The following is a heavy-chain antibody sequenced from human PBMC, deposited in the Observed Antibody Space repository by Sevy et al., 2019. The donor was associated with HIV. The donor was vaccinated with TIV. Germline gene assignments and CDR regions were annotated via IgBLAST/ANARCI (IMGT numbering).Heavy chain of an antibody. D-gene: IGHD6-13*01. CDR2: IWYDGSSQ. J-gene: IGHJ4*02. CDR3: LSGASISAAGNFAY. V-gene: IGHV3-33*08. CDR1: GFIFSTYG. Sequence: FLRLSCAASGFIFSTYGMHWVRQAPGKGLEWVALIWYDGSSQYYADSVQGRFTISRDNSKNTLDLQMNSLRAEDTAVYYCLSGASISAAGNFAYWGQGTLVTVSS.